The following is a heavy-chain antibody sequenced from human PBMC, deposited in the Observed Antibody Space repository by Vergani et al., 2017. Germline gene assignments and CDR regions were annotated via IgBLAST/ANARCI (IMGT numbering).Heavy chain of an antibody. CDR2: IYSGGST. D-gene: IGHD2-21*02. J-gene: IGHJ4*02. CDR3: ARVISYCGGDCYSPHADY. CDR1: GFTVSSNY. V-gene: IGHV3-53*01. Sequence: EVQLVESGGGLIQPGGSLRLSCAASGFTVSSNYMSWVRQAPGQGLEWVSVIYSGGSTYYADSVKGRFTISRDNSKNTLYLQMNSLRAEDTAVYYCARVISYCGGDCYSPHADYWGQGTLVTVSS.